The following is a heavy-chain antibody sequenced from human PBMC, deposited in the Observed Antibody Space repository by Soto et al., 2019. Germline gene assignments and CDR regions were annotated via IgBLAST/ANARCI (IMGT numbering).Heavy chain of an antibody. J-gene: IGHJ4*02. CDR2: IRSKANSYAT. CDR3: ARGLPRAFSSGYRGY. D-gene: IGHD3-22*01. V-gene: IGHV3-73*01. Sequence: SPRLSYSSSGFTFSGSAFPRLRQPWGTGPERVGRIRSKANSYATASAASVNGRFTISRDDSKNTAYLQMNSLKTEDTAVYYWARGLPRAFSSGYRGYWGQGTLVTVSS. CDR1: GFTFSGSA.